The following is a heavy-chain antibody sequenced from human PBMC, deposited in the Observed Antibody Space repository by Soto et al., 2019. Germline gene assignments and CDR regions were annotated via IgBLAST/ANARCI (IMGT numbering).Heavy chain of an antibody. CDR1: GGSFSNYA. J-gene: IGHJ5*02. D-gene: IGHD6-13*01. Sequence: QVQLVQSGAEVKKPGSSVKVSCKASGGSFSNYAITWVRQAPGQGLEWMGGIIPIFGTANYAQKFQGKVTITSDESTSTAYMELSSLRSDDTAVYYCARLFEGDSSSWSWFDPWGQGTLVIVSS. V-gene: IGHV1-69*01. CDR3: ARLFEGDSSSWSWFDP. CDR2: IIPIFGTA.